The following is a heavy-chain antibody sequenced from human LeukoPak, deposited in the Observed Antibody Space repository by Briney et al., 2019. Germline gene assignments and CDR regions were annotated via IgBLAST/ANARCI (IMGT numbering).Heavy chain of an antibody. Sequence: GASVKVSCKASGYTFTSYGISWARQAPGQGLEWMGWISAYNGNTNYAQKLQGRVTMTTDTSTSTAYMELRSLRSDDTAVYYCAREATRDYYDSTSGAFDIWGQGTMVTVSS. CDR1: GYTFTSYG. CDR3: AREATRDYYDSTSGAFDI. CDR2: ISAYNGNT. D-gene: IGHD3-22*01. V-gene: IGHV1-18*01. J-gene: IGHJ3*02.